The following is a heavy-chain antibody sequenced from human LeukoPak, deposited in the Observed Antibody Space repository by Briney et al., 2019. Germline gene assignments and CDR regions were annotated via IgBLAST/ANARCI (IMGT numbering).Heavy chain of an antibody. V-gene: IGHV4-59*08. CDR3: ARLSRLGGLDP. J-gene: IGHJ5*02. Sequence: SETLSLTCTVSGGSISSYYWSWIRQPPGKGLEWIGYIYYSGSTNYNPSLKSRVTISVDTSKNQFSLKLSSVTAADTAVYYCARLSRLGGLDPWGQGTLVTVSS. CDR2: IYYSGST. CDR1: GGSISSYY. D-gene: IGHD2-15*01.